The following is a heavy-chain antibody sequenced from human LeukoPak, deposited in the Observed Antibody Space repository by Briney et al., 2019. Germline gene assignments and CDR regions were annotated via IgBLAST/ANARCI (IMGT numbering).Heavy chain of an antibody. CDR3: ARESNRRLHYYGRR. V-gene: IGHV3-66*01. CDR2: IRSDTGT. J-gene: IGHJ6*02. D-gene: IGHD2-15*01. Sequence: GGSLRLSCAASGLSVSHNYMTWVRQAPGKGLQWVSMIRSDTGTDYADSVKGRFTISRDSSNNTLFLQMNSLRAEDTAVYYCARESNRRLHYYGRRLGPRDHGHRLL. CDR1: GLSVSHNY.